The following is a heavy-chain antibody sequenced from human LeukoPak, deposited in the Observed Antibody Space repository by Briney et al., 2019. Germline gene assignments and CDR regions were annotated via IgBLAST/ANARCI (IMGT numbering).Heavy chain of an antibody. CDR3: ARIVVVAENWFDP. CDR2: IYSSGST. CDR1: GFTVSSNY. V-gene: IGHV3-66*01. J-gene: IGHJ5*02. D-gene: IGHD2-15*01. Sequence: GGSLSLSCAASGFTVSSNYMSWVRQAPGKGMGWGSVIYSSGSTYYADSVKGRFTISRHNSKNALYLQMNSLRAEDTAVYYCARIVVVAENWFDPWGQRTLVTVSS.